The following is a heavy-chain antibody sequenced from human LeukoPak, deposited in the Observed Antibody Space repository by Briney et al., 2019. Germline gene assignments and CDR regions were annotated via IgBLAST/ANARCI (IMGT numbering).Heavy chain of an antibody. J-gene: IGHJ4*02. D-gene: IGHD2-2*01. CDR1: GFTFSSYS. Sequence: GGSLRLSCAASGFTFSSYSMNWVRQAPGKGLEWVSYISSSSSTIYYADSVKGRFTISRDNAKNSLYLQMNSLRAEDTAVYYCARDLLGGYCSSTSCYESYFDYWGQGTLVTVSS. CDR2: ISSSSSTI. CDR3: ARDLLGGYCSSTSCYESYFDY. V-gene: IGHV3-48*01.